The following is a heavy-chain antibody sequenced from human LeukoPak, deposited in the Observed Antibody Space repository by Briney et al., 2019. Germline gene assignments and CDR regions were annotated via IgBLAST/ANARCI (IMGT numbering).Heavy chain of an antibody. Sequence: ASVKVSCKASGYTFTSYYMHWVRQAPGQGLEWMGWINPNSGGTNYAQKFQGRVTMTRDTSISTAYMELSRLRSDDTAVYYCARSPRSYYYGSGSYWNWFDPWGQGTLVTVSS. J-gene: IGHJ5*02. V-gene: IGHV1-2*02. CDR2: INPNSGGT. CDR3: ARSPRSYYYGSGSYWNWFDP. D-gene: IGHD3-10*01. CDR1: GYTFTSYY.